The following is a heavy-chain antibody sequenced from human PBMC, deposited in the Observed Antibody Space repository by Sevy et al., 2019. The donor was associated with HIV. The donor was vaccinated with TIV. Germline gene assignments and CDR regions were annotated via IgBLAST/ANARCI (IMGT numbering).Heavy chain of an antibody. J-gene: IGHJ6*02. CDR1: EFTFSSYW. V-gene: IGHV3-7*01. D-gene: IGHD1-26*01. CDR2: IKQDGSEK. CDR3: ARSGGSYDYGMDV. Sequence: GGSLRLSCAASEFTFSSYWMSWVRQAPGKGLEWVAKIKQDGSEKYYVDSVKGRLTISRDNAKNSLYLQMNSLRAEDTAVYYCARSGGSYDYGMDVWGQGTTVTVSS.